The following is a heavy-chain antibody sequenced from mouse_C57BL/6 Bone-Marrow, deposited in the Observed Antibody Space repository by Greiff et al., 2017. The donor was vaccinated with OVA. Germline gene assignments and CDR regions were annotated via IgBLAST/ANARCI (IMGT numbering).Heavy chain of an antibody. CDR2: INPYNGGT. CDR3: ARDLLWEDY. D-gene: IGHD2-1*01. CDR1: GYTFTDYY. Sequence: VKLMESGPVLVKPGASVKMSCKASGYTFTDYYMNWVKQSHGKSLEWIGVINPYNGGTSYNQKFKGKATLTVDKSSSTAYMELNSLTSEDSAVYYCARDLLWEDYWGQGTTLTVSS. J-gene: IGHJ2*01. V-gene: IGHV1-19*01.